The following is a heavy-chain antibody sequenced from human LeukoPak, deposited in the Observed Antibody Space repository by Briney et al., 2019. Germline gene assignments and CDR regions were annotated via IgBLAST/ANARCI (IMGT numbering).Heavy chain of an antibody. V-gene: IGHV1-69*06. D-gene: IGHD3-16*02. CDR1: GGTFSSYA. J-gene: IGHJ4*02. CDR3: ARDVGYYDYVWGSYRYTPPDY. Sequence: ASVKVSCKASGGTFSSYAIGWVRQAPGQGLEWMGGIIPIFGTANYAQKFQGRVTITADKSTSTDYMELSSLRCEDTAVYYCARDVGYYDYVWGSYRYTPPDYWGEGTLVTVSS. CDR2: IIPIFGTA.